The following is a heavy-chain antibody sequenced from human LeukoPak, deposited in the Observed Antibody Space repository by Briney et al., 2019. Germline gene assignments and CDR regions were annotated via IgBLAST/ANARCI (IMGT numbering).Heavy chain of an antibody. CDR1: GFTFDDYA. D-gene: IGHD3-22*01. J-gene: IGHJ6*03. Sequence: PGGSLRLSCAASGFTFDDYAMHWVRQAPGKGLEWVSGISWNSGSIGYADSVKGRFTISRDNAKNSLYLQMNSLRAEDTALYYCAREGWHYDSSGYSLRYYYMDVWGKGTTVTVSS. V-gene: IGHV3-9*01. CDR2: ISWNSGSI. CDR3: AREGWHYDSSGYSLRYYYMDV.